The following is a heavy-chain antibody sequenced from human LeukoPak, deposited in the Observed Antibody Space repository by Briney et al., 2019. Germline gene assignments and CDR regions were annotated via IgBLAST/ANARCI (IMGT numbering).Heavy chain of an antibody. V-gene: IGHV3-74*01. CDR2: INTDGSTT. D-gene: IGHD3-16*02. Sequence: GGCLRLSCAASGFTFSNYWMHWVRQAPGKGLVWVSRINTDGSTTTYADSVKGRFTISRDNAKNTLYLQMNGLRVEDTAVYYCARSRGGSYHYWGQGTLVTVSS. CDR3: ARSRGGSYHY. J-gene: IGHJ4*02. CDR1: GFTFSNYW.